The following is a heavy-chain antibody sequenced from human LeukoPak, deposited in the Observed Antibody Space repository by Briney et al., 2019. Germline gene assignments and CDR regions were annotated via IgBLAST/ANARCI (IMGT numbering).Heavy chain of an antibody. Sequence: PQASVKVSCKASGYTFTSYDINWVRQATGQGLEWMGWMNPNSGNTGYAQKFQGRVTMTRNTSISTAYMELSSLRSDDTAVYYCARGPHTSSWYKHAFDIWAQGTMVTVSS. D-gene: IGHD6-13*01. V-gene: IGHV1-8*01. CDR3: ARGPHTSSWYKHAFDI. CDR2: MNPNSGNT. J-gene: IGHJ3*02. CDR1: GYTFTSYD.